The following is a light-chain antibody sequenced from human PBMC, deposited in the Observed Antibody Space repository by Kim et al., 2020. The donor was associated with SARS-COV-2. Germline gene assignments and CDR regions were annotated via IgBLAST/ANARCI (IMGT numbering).Light chain of an antibody. V-gene: IGLV3-19*01. J-gene: IGLJ1*01. Sequence: SSELTQDPAVSVALGQTVRITCQGDSLRSYYASWYQQKPGQAPVLVIYGKNNRPSGLPDRFSGSSLGNTASLTITGAQAEDEADYYCNSRDSSGNHHYVF. CDR1: SLRSYY. CDR3: NSRDSSGNHHYV. CDR2: GKN.